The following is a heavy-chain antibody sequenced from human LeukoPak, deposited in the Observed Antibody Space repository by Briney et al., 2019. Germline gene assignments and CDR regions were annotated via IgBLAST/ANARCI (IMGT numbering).Heavy chain of an antibody. V-gene: IGHV1-18*01. CDR1: GDTFTSYG. J-gene: IGHJ4*02. CDR3: ARDVGRSYDLDY. D-gene: IGHD3-16*01. Sequence: ASVSLSFTASGDTFTSYGISWVRPAPGQGLEWRGWIRAYNANTDYAQSLQGRVTITIATSTSTVYMEFRSLRSDAAAVYYCARDVGRSYDLDYWGQGTLVTVSS. CDR2: IRAYNANT.